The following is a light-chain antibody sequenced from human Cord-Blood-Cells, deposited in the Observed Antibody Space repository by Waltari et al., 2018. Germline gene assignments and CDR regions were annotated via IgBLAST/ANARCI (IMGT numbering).Light chain of an antibody. CDR1: QSVSSSN. CDR2: GAS. V-gene: IGKV3-20*01. J-gene: IGKJ1*01. Sequence: EIVLTQPPRTLSLSPGERATLSCRASQSVSSSNLAWYQQKPGQAPRLLIYGASSRATGIPDRFSGSGSGTDFTLTISRLEPEDFAVYYCQQYGSSPTWTFGQGP. CDR3: QQYGSSPTWT.